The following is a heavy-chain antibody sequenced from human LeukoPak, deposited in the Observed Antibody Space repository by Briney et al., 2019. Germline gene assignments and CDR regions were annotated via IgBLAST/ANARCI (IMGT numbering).Heavy chain of an antibody. D-gene: IGHD3-3*01. Sequence: ASVKVSCKASGYTFTGYYMHWVRQAPGQGLEWMGIINPSGGSTSFSQKFQGRVTMTKDTSTSTVYMELSSLRSEDTAVYYCATVSVSGRFLEWLGAFDIWGQGTMVTVSS. V-gene: IGHV1-46*01. CDR3: ATVSVSGRFLEWLGAFDI. J-gene: IGHJ3*02. CDR2: INPSGGST. CDR1: GYTFTGYY.